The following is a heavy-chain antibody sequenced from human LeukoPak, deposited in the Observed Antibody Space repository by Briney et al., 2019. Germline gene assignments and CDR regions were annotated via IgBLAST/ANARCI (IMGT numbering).Heavy chain of an antibody. CDR3: ARDWGLYYYYYMDV. Sequence: PGRSLRLSCAASGFTFSSYAMHWVRQAPGKGLEWVAVISYDGSNKYYADSVKGRFTISRDNSKNTLYLQMNSLRAEDTAVYYCARDWGLYYYYYMDVWGKGTTVTISS. J-gene: IGHJ6*03. D-gene: IGHD3-16*01. CDR2: ISYDGSNK. V-gene: IGHV3-30*04. CDR1: GFTFSSYA.